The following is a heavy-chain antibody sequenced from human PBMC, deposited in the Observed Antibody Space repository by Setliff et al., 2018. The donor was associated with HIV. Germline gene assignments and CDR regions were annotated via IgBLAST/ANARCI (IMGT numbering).Heavy chain of an antibody. D-gene: IGHD6-19*01. CDR2: IYYSGST. Sequence: PSETLSLTCTVSGGSISSYYWSWIRQPPGKGLEWIGYIYYSGSTNYNPSLKSRVTISVDTSKNQFSLKLSSVTAADTAVYYCASLLAVSGSHAFDVWGQGTMVTVSS. CDR3: ASLLAVSGSHAFDV. J-gene: IGHJ3*01. V-gene: IGHV4-59*01. CDR1: GGSISSYY.